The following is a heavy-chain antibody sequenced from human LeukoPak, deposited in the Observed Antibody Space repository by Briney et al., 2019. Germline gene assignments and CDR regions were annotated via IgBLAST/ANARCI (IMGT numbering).Heavy chain of an antibody. J-gene: IGHJ3*02. CDR1: GFTFSSYS. CDR3: ARAHSSSWYGMGAFDI. V-gene: IGHV3-21*01. D-gene: IGHD6-13*01. CDR2: ISSGTSYI. Sequence: PGGSLRLSCAASGFTFSSYSMNWVRQAPGKGLEWVSSISSGTSYIYYADSVKGRFTISRDNAKNSLYLQMNSLRAEDTAVYYCARAHSSSWYGMGAFDIWNQGTMVTVSS.